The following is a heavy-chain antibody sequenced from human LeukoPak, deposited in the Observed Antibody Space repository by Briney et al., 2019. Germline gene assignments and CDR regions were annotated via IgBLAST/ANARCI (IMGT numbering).Heavy chain of an antibody. J-gene: IGHJ5*02. CDR2: MYTSGTT. Sequence: PSETLSLTCTVSGDSISIYYWSWIRQPAGKGLEWIGRMYTSGTTNYKPSLKSRVTMSVDTSKNQFSLKFNSVTAADTAVYFCARVGIVLVTGSNWVDPWGQGTLVTVSS. D-gene: IGHD3-22*01. CDR1: GDSISIYY. V-gene: IGHV4-4*07. CDR3: ARVGIVLVTGSNWVDP.